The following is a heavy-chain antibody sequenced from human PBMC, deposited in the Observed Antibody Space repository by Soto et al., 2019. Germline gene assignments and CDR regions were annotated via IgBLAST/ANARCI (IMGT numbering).Heavy chain of an antibody. J-gene: IGHJ6*02. CDR3: AKEDYGSGSYYSRYIYYYYGMDV. V-gene: IGHV3-21*01. CDR1: GFTFSSYS. Sequence: GGSLRLSCAASGFTFSSYSMNWVRQAPGKGLEWVSSISSSSSYIYYADSVKGRFTISRDNAKNSLYLQMNSLRAEDTAVYYCAKEDYGSGSYYSRYIYYYYGMDVWGQGTTVTVSS. D-gene: IGHD3-10*01. CDR2: ISSSSSYI.